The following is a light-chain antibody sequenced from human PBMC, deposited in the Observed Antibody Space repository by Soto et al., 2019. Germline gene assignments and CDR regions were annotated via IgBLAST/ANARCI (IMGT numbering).Light chain of an antibody. V-gene: IGLV1-40*01. CDR1: SSNIGAGYD. Sequence: QSVQTQPPSVSWAPGQRVTISCTGSSSNIGAGYDVHWYQQLPGTAPKLLIYGNSNRPSGVPDRFSGSKSGTSVSLAITGLQAEDEAHYYCQSYDSSLSGYVFGTGTKLTFL. J-gene: IGLJ1*01. CDR3: QSYDSSLSGYV. CDR2: GNS.